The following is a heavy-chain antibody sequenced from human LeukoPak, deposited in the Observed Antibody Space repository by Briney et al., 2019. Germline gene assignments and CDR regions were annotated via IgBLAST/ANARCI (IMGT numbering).Heavy chain of an antibody. Sequence: SETLSLTCTVSGYSISSGYYWSWIRQPAGKGLEYIGRVYPSGSTNDNPSLKGRVTMSIDTSKNQFSLRLNSVTAADSAVYYCAREYCSTTICYPSGGYYDSWGQGTLVTVSS. CDR1: GYSISSGYY. CDR3: AREYCSTTICYPSGGYYDS. J-gene: IGHJ4*02. V-gene: IGHV4-38-2*02. D-gene: IGHD2-2*01. CDR2: VYPSGST.